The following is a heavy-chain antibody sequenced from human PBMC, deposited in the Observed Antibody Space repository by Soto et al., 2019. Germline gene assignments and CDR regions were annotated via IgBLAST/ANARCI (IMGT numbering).Heavy chain of an antibody. D-gene: IGHD3-10*01. CDR1: GFTFSAFG. J-gene: IGHJ6*02. CDR2: ISYDGILK. V-gene: IGHV3-30*18. CDR3: AKDFKISGGHYGSLNYYYGMDV. Sequence: QVHLVESGGDVVQPGRSLRLSCEASGFTFSAFGMHWVRQAPGKGLEWVAIISYDGILKYYADSVKGRFTISRDTSKSALYLQMNSLRPEDTAVYYCAKDFKISGGHYGSLNYYYGMDVWGQGTTVTVSS.